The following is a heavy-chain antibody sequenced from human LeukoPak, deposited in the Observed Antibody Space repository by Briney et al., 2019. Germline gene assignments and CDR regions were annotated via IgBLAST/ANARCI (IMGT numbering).Heavy chain of an antibody. J-gene: IGHJ5*02. V-gene: IGHV4-4*02. CDR2: IYHSGST. Sequence: SGTLSLTCAVSGGSISSSNWWSWVRQPPGKGLEWIGEIYHSGSTNYNPSLKSRVTISVDKSKNQFSLKLSSVTAADTAVYYCARSSYYDSSGYLFNWFDPWGQGTLVTVSS. CDR3: ARSSYYDSSGYLFNWFDP. D-gene: IGHD3-22*01. CDR1: GGSISSSNW.